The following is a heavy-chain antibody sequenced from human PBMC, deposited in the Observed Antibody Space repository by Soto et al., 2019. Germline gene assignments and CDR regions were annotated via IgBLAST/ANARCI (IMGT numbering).Heavy chain of an antibody. CDR1: GDTISTGGYS. CDR3: ARLPVDAFDI. CDR2: TYHSGNT. D-gene: IGHD4-4*01. V-gene: IGHV4-30-2*01. J-gene: IGHJ3*02. Sequence: SETLSLTCGVSGDTISTGGYSWAWIRQPPGKALEWIGHTYHSGNTNYNPSLKSRVIISVDTSKNQFSLKLTSVTAADTAVYYCARLPVDAFDIWGQGTMVTVSS.